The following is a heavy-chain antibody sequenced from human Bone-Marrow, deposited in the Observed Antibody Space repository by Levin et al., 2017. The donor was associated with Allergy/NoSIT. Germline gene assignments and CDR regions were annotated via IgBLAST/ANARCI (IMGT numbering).Heavy chain of an antibody. CDR1: GFSLNTSGVG. V-gene: IGHV2-5*02. Sequence: ASGPTLVKPTQTLTLTCTFSGFSLNTSGVGVGWIRQPPGEALEWLALIYWDGEMRYSPSLKSRLTVTKDTSKNQVLFTMTNMDSADTGTYFCAHTLGGAATGIAFDSWGQGTLVTVSA. J-gene: IGHJ5*01. CDR2: IYWDGEM. CDR3: AHTLGGAATGIAFDS. D-gene: IGHD6-13*01.